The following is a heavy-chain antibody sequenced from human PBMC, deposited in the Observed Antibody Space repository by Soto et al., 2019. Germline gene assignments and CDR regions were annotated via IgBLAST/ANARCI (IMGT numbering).Heavy chain of an antibody. CDR1: GFTVSGYW. J-gene: IGHJ3*02. Sequence: GWSLGLSCAASGFTVSGYWMNWVRQAPGKGLEWVANIKQDGTEKNYVDSVKGRFTISRDNARNSLYLQMDSLRAEDTAVYFCARGDTPMITGMDSFDIWGQGTMVTVSS. V-gene: IGHV3-7*01. D-gene: IGHD5-18*01. CDR2: IKQDGTEK. CDR3: ARGDTPMITGMDSFDI.